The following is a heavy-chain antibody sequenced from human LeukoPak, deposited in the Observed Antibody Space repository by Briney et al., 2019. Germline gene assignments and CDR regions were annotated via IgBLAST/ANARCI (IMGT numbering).Heavy chain of an antibody. V-gene: IGHV4-4*02. CDR2: VDHSGST. D-gene: IGHD2-2*01. Sequence: PSGTLSLTCAVSGGSLSSTNRGSWVRQPPGKGLEWIGEVDHSGSTKYNPALKSRVTISVDKSKNQFSLRLSSVTAADTAVYYCARVRKYCSSISGYRFDPWGQGTLVTVSS. CDR3: ARVRKYCSSISGYRFDP. J-gene: IGHJ5*02. CDR1: GGSLSSTNR.